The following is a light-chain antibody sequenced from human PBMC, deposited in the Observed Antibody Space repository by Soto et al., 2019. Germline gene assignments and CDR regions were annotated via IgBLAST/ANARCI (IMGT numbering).Light chain of an antibody. CDR3: QQYSGSPPRT. CDR2: GTS. J-gene: IGKJ1*01. V-gene: IGKV3-20*01. CDR1: QTIVSTY. Sequence: EVVLTQSPGTLSLSPGERATLYCRTSQTIVSTYLAWYQQKAGQAPRLLMYGTSSRATGIPDRFSGSGSGTDLPLTISSVEPEDFAIYYCQQYSGSPPRTFGQGTKVEIK.